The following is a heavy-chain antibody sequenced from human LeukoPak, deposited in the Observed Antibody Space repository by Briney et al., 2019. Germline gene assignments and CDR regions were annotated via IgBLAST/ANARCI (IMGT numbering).Heavy chain of an antibody. CDR1: GFTFSSYS. D-gene: IGHD6-19*01. CDR2: ISSSSSTI. Sequence: PGGSLRLSCAASGFTFSSYSMNWVRQAPGKGLEWVSYISSSSSTIYYADSVKGRFTISRDNAKNSLYLQMNSLRAEDTAVYYCARDQGPSIAVAGPSGYWGQGTLVTVSS. V-gene: IGHV3-48*04. CDR3: ARDQGPSIAVAGPSGY. J-gene: IGHJ4*02.